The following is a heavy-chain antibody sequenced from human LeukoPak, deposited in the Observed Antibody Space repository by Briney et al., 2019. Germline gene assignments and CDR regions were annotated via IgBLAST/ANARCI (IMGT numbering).Heavy chain of an antibody. D-gene: IGHD4-17*01. CDR2: ISYTGSP. J-gene: IGHJ3*02. Sequence: KTSETLSLTCTVSGVSISSGDHNWSWIRQHPGKGLEWIGYISYTGSPDYNPSLRSRLTISLDTSQNQFSLRLSSVTAADTAVYYCARLDYGDYEDFDIWGQGTMVTVSS. CDR3: ARLDYGDYEDFDI. CDR1: GVSISSGDHN. V-gene: IGHV4-31*03.